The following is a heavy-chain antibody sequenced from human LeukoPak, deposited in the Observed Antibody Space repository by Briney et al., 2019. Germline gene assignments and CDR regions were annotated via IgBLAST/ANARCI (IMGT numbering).Heavy chain of an antibody. CDR2: IKQDGGEK. CDR3: ARINAQSHNFWSGYPHGWFDP. CDR1: GFTFSSYW. D-gene: IGHD3-3*01. Sequence: GGSLRLSCEASGFTFSSYWMTWVRQAPGKGLEWVANIKQDGGEKYYVDSVKGRFTISRDNAKNSLYLQMNSVRAEDTAVYYCARINAQSHNFWSGYPHGWFDPWGQGTLVTVSS. V-gene: IGHV3-7*01. J-gene: IGHJ5*02.